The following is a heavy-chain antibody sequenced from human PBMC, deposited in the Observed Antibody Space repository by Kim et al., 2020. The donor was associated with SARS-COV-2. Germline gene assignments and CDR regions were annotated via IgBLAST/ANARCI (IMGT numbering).Heavy chain of an antibody. J-gene: IGHJ4*02. CDR2: INHSGST. CDR3: ASGASRGTKLWGAPLPQRGDDY. Sequence: SETLYLTCAVYGGSFSGYYWSWIRQPPGKGLEWIGEINHSGSTNYNPSLKSRVTISVDTSKNQFSLKLSSVTAADTAVYYCASGASRGTKLWGAPLPQRGDDYWGQGTLVTVSS. V-gene: IGHV4-34*01. CDR1: GGSFSGYY. D-gene: IGHD3-16*01.